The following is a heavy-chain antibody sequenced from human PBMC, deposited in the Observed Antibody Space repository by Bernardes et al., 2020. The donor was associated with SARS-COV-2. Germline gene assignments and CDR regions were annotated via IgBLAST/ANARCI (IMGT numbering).Heavy chain of an antibody. D-gene: IGHD4-17*01. Sequence: SETLSLTCTVSGGSFTYSYWNWIRQPPGPGLEWLGYISYSGTTHYNPSLKSRVAMSLDTSKNQFSLQLSSVTAADTATYYCAREISGDYSGFDYWGQGTLVTVSS. V-gene: IGHV4-59*01. CDR3: AREISGDYSGFDY. CDR1: GGSFTYSY. J-gene: IGHJ4*02. CDR2: ISYSGTT.